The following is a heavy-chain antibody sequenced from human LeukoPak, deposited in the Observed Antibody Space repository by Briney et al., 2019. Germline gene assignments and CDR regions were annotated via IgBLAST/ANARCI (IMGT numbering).Heavy chain of an antibody. CDR3: ARGRSLGSYFSHDYFDY. J-gene: IGHJ4*02. Sequence: SQTLSLTCAISGDSVSSNSAAWNWIRQSPSRGLEWLGRTYYRSKWYNDYAVSVKSRITINPDTSKNQFSLQLNSVTPEDTAVYYCARGRSLGSYFSHDYFDYWGQGTLVTVSS. D-gene: IGHD1-26*01. CDR2: TYYRSKWYN. CDR1: GDSVSSNSAA. V-gene: IGHV6-1*01.